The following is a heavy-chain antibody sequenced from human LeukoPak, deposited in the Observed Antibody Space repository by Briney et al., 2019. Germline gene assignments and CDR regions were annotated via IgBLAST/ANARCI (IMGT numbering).Heavy chain of an antibody. J-gene: IGHJ3*02. V-gene: IGHV4-34*04. CDR3: ARVAAAGTDPGAFDM. Sequence: SETLSLTCAVYGGSFGGYYWSWIRQPPGKGLEWIGEINHSGNTNDNPSHKSRATISVDTSKNQFSLKLRSVTAADTAVYYCARVAAAGTDPGAFDMWGQGTMVTVSS. CDR1: GGSFGGYY. D-gene: IGHD6-13*01. CDR2: INHSGNT.